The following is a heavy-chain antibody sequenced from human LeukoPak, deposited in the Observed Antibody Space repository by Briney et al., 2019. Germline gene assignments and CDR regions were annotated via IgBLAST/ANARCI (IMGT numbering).Heavy chain of an antibody. V-gene: IGHV3-7*01. Sequence: PGGSLRFSCAASGFTFSDYWMTWVRQAPGKGLEWVANINQPGRAEYYADSVKGRFTISKDNARNSLYLQMNSLRVEDTAVYYCARDYYTSGSHDYWGQGTLVTVSS. J-gene: IGHJ4*02. CDR1: GFTFSDYW. CDR2: INQPGRAE. D-gene: IGHD3-10*01. CDR3: ARDYYTSGSHDY.